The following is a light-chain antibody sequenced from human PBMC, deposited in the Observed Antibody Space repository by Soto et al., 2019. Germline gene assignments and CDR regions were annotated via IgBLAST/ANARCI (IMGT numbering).Light chain of an antibody. V-gene: IGKV1-5*03. CDR1: QTISSW. J-gene: IGKJ1*01. Sequence: DIQMTQYPSTLSGSVGDTVAITFRASQTISSWLAWYQQKPGKAPKLLIYKASTLKSGVPSRFSGSGSGTEFTLTISSLQSHDFATYYCQQYHSYRTFGQGTKVDIK. CDR3: QQYHSYRT. CDR2: KAS.